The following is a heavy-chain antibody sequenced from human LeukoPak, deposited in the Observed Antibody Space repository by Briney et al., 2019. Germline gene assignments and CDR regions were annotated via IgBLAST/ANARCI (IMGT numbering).Heavy chain of an antibody. CDR1: GFTFSSYT. Sequence: PGGSLRLSCAASGFTFSSYTMHWVRQAPGKGLEWVSGINWNGGSTGYADSVKGRFTISRDNAKNSLYLQMNSLRAEDTALYYCARGGYDSREFDYWGQGTLVTVSS. V-gene: IGHV3-20*04. J-gene: IGHJ4*02. D-gene: IGHD3-22*01. CDR2: INWNGGST. CDR3: ARGGYDSREFDY.